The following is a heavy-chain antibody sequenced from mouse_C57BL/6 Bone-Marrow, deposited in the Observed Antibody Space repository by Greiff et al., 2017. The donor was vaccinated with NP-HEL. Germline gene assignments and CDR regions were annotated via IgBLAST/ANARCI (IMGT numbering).Heavy chain of an antibody. Sequence: EVQLQQSGAELVRPGASVKLSCTASGFNIKDDYMHWVKQRPEQGLEWIGWIDPENGDTDYASKFQGKATITADTSSNTAYLQLSSLTSEDTAVYYCTTITAVVRGYFDVWGTGTTVTVSS. CDR3: TTITAVVRGYFDV. J-gene: IGHJ1*03. V-gene: IGHV14-4*01. D-gene: IGHD1-1*01. CDR2: IDPENGDT. CDR1: GFNIKDDY.